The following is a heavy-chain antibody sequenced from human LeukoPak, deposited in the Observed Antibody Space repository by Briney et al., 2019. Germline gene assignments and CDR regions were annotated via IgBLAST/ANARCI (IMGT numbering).Heavy chain of an antibody. CDR3: ARDVQPYSSTWFWVHYYYMDV. CDR2: INTNTGVP. CDR1: GYTFTGYY. J-gene: IGHJ6*03. Sequence: ASVKVSCKASGYTFTGYYIHWVRRAPGQGLEWMGWINTNTGVPTYAQGFTGRFVFSLDTSVSTAYLQIRSLKAEDTAVYYCARDVQPYSSTWFWVHYYYMDVWGEGTTVTVSS. D-gene: IGHD6-13*01. V-gene: IGHV7-4-1*02.